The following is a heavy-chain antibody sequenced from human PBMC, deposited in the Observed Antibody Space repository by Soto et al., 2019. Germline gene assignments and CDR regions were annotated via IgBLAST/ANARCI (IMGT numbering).Heavy chain of an antibody. Sequence: QVQLQESGPGLVKPSETLSLNCTVSGGSVSSVSFHWIWIRQPPGKGLAWIGYIYYSGSPNYNPSLISRLTISVGTSKSQFALRLSSVTAADAAVYYCARYMSTTFHLDFWCQGTTVTVSS. V-gene: IGHV4-61*01. CDR2: IYYSGSP. CDR1: GGSVSSVSFH. J-gene: IGHJ6*02. CDR3: ARYMSTTFHLDF. D-gene: IGHD1-1*01.